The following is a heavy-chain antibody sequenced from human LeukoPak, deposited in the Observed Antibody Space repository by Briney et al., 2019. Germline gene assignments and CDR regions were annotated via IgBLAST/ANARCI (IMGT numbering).Heavy chain of an antibody. J-gene: IGHJ6*02. V-gene: IGHV4-34*01. CDR2: INHSGST. Sequence: SETLSLTCAISGGSFTGYYWSWLRQPPGKGLEWIGEINHSGSTNYNPSLKSRVTISVDTSQNQFSLKLSSVTAADTAMYYCARDGSNCYGMDVWGQGTTVTVSS. CDR1: GGSFTGYY. CDR3: ARDGSNCYGMDV.